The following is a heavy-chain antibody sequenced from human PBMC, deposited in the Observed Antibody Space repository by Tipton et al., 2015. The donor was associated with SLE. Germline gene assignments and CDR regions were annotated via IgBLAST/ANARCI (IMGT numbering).Heavy chain of an antibody. V-gene: IGHV3-48*03. CDR1: GFTFSTYE. CDR2: ISGSGTTI. J-gene: IGHJ6*03. Sequence: SLRLSCAASGFTFSTYEMNWVRQAPGKGLEWVSYISGSGTTIYYADSVKGRFIISRDNAKNSLYLQMNSLRAEDTAVYYCARAPGYRSIYYMDVWGKGTTVTVS. D-gene: IGHD5-12*01. CDR3: ARAPGYRSIYYMDV.